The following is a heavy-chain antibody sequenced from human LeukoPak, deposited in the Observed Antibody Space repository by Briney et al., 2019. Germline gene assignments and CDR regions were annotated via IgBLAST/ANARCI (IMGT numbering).Heavy chain of an antibody. CDR3: AKETMVRALDY. CDR1: GFTFSSYG. CDR2: ISYDGSNK. V-gene: IGHV3-30*18. D-gene: IGHD3-10*01. Sequence: GGSLRLSCAASGFTFSSYGMHWVRQAPGKGLEWVAVISYDGSNKYYADSVKGRFTISRGNSKNTLYLQMNSLRAEDTAVYYCAKETMVRALDYWGQGTLVTVSS. J-gene: IGHJ4*02.